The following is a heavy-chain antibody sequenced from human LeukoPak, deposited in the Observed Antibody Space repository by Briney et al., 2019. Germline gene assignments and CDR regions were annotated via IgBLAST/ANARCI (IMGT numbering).Heavy chain of an antibody. D-gene: IGHD3-22*01. CDR2: IKQDGSGK. V-gene: IGHV3-7*01. J-gene: IGHJ3*02. CDR3: ARGITMIVVAYGAFDI. Sequence: GGSLRLSCAASGFTFSSYWMSWVRQAPGKGLEWVANIKQDGSGKYYVDSVKGRFTISRDNAKNSLYLQMNSLRAEDTAVYYCARGITMIVVAYGAFDIWGQGTMVTVSS. CDR1: GFTFSSYW.